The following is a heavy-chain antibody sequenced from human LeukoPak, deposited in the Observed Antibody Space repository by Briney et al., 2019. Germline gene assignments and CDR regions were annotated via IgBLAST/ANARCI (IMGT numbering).Heavy chain of an antibody. V-gene: IGHV3-64D*06. Sequence: GGSLRLSCAASGFTFSSYWMSWVRQAPGKGLEYVSAISSNGGSTYYADSVKGRFTISRDNSKNTLYLQMSSLRAEDTAVYYCVKVDTAMGLAFDYWGQGTLVTVSS. CDR1: GFTFSSYW. CDR3: VKVDTAMGLAFDY. CDR2: ISSNGGST. J-gene: IGHJ4*02. D-gene: IGHD5-18*01.